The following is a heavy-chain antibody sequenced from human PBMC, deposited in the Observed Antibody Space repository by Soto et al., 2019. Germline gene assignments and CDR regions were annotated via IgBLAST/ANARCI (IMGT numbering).Heavy chain of an antibody. CDR1: GFTFDDYA. CDR2: ISWNSGSI. Sequence: PGGSLRLSCAASGFTFDDYAMHWVRQAPGKGLEWVSGISWNSGSIGYADSVKGRFTISRDNAKNSLYLQTNSLRAEDTALYYCAKDQLELLGSGCDYWGQGTLVTVSS. CDR3: AKDQLELLGSGCDY. D-gene: IGHD1-7*01. J-gene: IGHJ4*02. V-gene: IGHV3-9*01.